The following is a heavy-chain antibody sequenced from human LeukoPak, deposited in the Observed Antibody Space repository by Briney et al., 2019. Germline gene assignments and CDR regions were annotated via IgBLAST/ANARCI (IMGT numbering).Heavy chain of an antibody. J-gene: IGHJ6*03. CDR2: ISSSGNTI. D-gene: IGHD3-16*02. V-gene: IGHV3-48*04. CDR3: ARDANYDYVWGSYRIYYYYMDV. CDR1: GFTFSSYS. Sequence: PGGSLRLSCAASGFTFSSYSMNWVRQAPGKGLEWLLYISSSGNTIYYADSVKGRFTISRDNAKNSLYLQMNSLRAEDTAVYYCARDANYDYVWGSYRIYYYYMDVWGKGTTVTVSS.